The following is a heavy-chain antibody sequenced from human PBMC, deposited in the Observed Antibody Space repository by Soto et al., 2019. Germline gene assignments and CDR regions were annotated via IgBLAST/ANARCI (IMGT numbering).Heavy chain of an antibody. Sequence: GGSLRLSCAASGFTFSSYSMNWVRQAPGKGLEWVSSISSSSSYIYYADSVKGRFTISRDNAKNTLYLQMNSLRAEDTAVYYCAKGSDYGDYVYYYYYMDVWGKGTTVTVSS. CDR3: AKGSDYGDYVYYYYYMDV. CDR2: ISSSSSYI. J-gene: IGHJ6*03. D-gene: IGHD4-17*01. CDR1: GFTFSSYS. V-gene: IGHV3-21*01.